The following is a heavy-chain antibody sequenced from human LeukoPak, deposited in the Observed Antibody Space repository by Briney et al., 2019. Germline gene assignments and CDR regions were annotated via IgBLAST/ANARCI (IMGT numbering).Heavy chain of an antibody. D-gene: IGHD1-7*01. V-gene: IGHV4-34*01. CDR1: GGSFSGYY. CDR2: INHSGST. Sequence: SETLSLTCAVYGGSFSGYYWSWIRQPPGKGLEWIGEINHSGSTNYNPSLKSRVTISVDTSKNQFSLKLSSVTAADTAVYYCARFRYNWNYFTLFDPWGQGTLVTVSS. J-gene: IGHJ5*02. CDR3: ARFRYNWNYFTLFDP.